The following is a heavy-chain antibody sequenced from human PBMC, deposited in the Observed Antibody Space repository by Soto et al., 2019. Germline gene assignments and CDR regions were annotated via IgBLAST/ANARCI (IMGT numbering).Heavy chain of an antibody. CDR1: GFTFNDYA. CDR2: ISDSGVST. D-gene: IGHD4-4*01. V-gene: IGHV3-23*01. CDR3: ASRIYTNFVSDLHY. Sequence: WESGGGLVQPGGSLRLSCAASGFTFNDYAMNWVRQAPGKGLEWVSTISDSGVSTWYADSVKGRFTISRDNSRNTLYLQMNSLRAEDTAVYYCASRIYTNFVSDLHYWGQGTLVTVSS. J-gene: IGHJ4*02.